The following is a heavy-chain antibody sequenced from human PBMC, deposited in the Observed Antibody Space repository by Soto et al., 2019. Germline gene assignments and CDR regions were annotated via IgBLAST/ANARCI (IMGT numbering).Heavy chain of an antibody. CDR1: GYSFNNDW. Sequence: GESLEISCMGSGYSFNNDWIIWVRQMPGKGLEWMGRIDPSDSYTAYNPSFQGHVTISADKSISPAYLQWSSLKASDTAIYYWARQEFSSSHVYYYYGMDVWGQGTTVTVSS. CDR3: ARQEFSSSHVYYYYGMDV. J-gene: IGHJ6*02. D-gene: IGHD6-6*01. V-gene: IGHV5-10-1*01. CDR2: IDPSDSYT.